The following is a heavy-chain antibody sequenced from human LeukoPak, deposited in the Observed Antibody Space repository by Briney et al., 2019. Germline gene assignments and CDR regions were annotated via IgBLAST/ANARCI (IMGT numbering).Heavy chain of an antibody. J-gene: IGHJ6*03. CDR2: IYYSGST. D-gene: IGHD3-3*01. Sequence: SETLPLTCTVSGGSFSSHYWSWIRQPPGKGLEWIGYIYYSGSTNYNPSLKSRVTISVDTSKNQFSLQLSSVTAADTAVYYCARDGGTDTYYDFWSGYHWYYMDVWGKGTTVTVSS. CDR3: ARDGGTDTYYDFWSGYHWYYMDV. V-gene: IGHV4-59*11. CDR1: GGSFSSHY.